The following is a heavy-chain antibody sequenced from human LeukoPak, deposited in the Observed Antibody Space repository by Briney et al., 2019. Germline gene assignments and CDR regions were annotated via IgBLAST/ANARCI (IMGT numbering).Heavy chain of an antibody. CDR1: GYTFTSYG. D-gene: IGHD4/OR15-4a*01. V-gene: IGHV1-18*01. J-gene: IGHJ3*02. CDR3: AKVSLNMVNDAFDI. CDR2: ISAYNGNT. Sequence: ASVKVSCKASGYTFTSYGISCVRQAPGQGLEWMGWISAYNGNTNYAQKLQGRVTMTTDTSTSTAYMELRSLRAEDTAMYYCAKVSLNMVNDAFDIWGQGTMVSVSS.